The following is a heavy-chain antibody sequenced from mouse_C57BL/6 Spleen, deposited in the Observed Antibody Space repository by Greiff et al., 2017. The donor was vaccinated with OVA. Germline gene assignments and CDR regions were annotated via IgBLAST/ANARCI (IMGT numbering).Heavy chain of an antibody. D-gene: IGHD3-2*02. V-gene: IGHV1-50*01. J-gene: IGHJ3*01. CDR1: GYTFTSYW. Sequence: QVQLQQPGAGLVKPGASVKLSCKASGYTFTSYWMQWVKQRPGQGLEWIGEIDPSDSYTNYNQKFKGKATLTVDTSSSTAYMQLSSLTSEDSAVYYCARGDSSGYVWFAYWGQGTLVTVSA. CDR3: ARGDSSGYVWFAY. CDR2: IDPSDSYT.